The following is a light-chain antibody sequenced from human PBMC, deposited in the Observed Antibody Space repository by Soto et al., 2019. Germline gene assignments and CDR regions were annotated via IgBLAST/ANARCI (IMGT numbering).Light chain of an antibody. J-gene: IGKJ5*01. V-gene: IGKV3D-20*01. CDR3: QQYGSSPIT. CDR1: QSVSSSY. Sequence: VLTQSPATLSLSPCERATLSCRASQSVSSSYVAWYQHRPGLAPRLLIHDASSRATGIPDRFSGTKSGTDFTLTIRRLGPEDAAVYYCQQYGSSPITFGQGTRLEIK. CDR2: DAS.